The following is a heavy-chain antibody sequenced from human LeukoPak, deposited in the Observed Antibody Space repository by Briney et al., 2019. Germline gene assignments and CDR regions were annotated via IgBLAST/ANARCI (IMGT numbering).Heavy chain of an antibody. CDR2: INPNSGGT. CDR3: ARGPHWDPHFDY. D-gene: IGHD7-27*01. J-gene: IGHJ4*02. V-gene: IGHV1-2*02. CDR1: GYTFTGYY. Sequence: GASVKVSCKASGYTFTGYYMHWVRQAPGQGLERMGWINPNSGGTNYAQKFLGRVTMTRDTSISTAYMELSRLRSDDTAVYYCARGPHWDPHFDYWGQGTLVTVSS.